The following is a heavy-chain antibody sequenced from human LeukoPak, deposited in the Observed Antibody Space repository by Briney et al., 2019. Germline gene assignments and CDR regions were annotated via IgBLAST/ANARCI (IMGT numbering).Heavy chain of an antibody. J-gene: IGHJ4*02. CDR2: ISSSGSTI. D-gene: IGHD3-22*01. Sequence: PGGSLRLSCAASGFTFSDYYMSWIRQAPGKGLEWVSYISSSGSTIYYADSVKGRFTISRDNAKNSLYLQMNSLRAEDTAVYYCARDFFYYYDSSGPPYWGQGTLVTVSS. V-gene: IGHV3-11*01. CDR1: GFTFSDYY. CDR3: ARDFFYYYDSSGPPY.